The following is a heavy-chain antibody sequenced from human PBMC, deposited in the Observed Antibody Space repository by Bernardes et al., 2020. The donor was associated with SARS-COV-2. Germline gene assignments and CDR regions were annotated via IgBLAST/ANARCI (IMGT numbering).Heavy chain of an antibody. CDR2: IRGNGDTT. Sequence: GGSLTLSCAASGFTFSSYAMSWVRQAPGKGLEWDSAIRGNGDTTNYADSVKGRFTISRDNSENTLYLQMNSLRVEDTAVYYCAKEWDTVPGDAFDIWGHGTLVTVSS. J-gene: IGHJ3*02. V-gene: IGHV3-23*01. CDR3: AKEWDTVPGDAFDI. D-gene: IGHD2-8*01. CDR1: GFTFSSYA.